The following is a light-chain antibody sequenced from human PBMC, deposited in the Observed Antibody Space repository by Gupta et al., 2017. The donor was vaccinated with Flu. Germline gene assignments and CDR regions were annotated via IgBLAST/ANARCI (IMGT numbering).Light chain of an antibody. V-gene: IGKV3-20*01. CDR3: QQYDSSPT. CDR2: GAS. CDR1: QSVSSSY. Sequence: EIVLTQSPGTLSLSPGERATLSCRASQSVSSSYLAWYQQKPGQAPKLLIYGASSRAPGIPHRFSGSGSGTDFTLTISRLEPEDFAVYHCQQYDSSPTFGQGTKVEIK. J-gene: IGKJ1*01.